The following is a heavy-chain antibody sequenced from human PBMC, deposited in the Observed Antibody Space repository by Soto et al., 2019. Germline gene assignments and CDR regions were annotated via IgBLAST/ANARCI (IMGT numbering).Heavy chain of an antibody. D-gene: IGHD6-13*01. J-gene: IGHJ4*02. V-gene: IGHV4-31*03. Sequence: QVQLQESGPGLGKPSLTLALTCTVSGGSISCGGYYWSGIRQHPGKGLEWIGYIYYRGSNYYKQAHQGRATTSVNTSEKVCSLKLSSVTAADTAVYYFARSVGAAAAGPFDYWGQGTLVTVSS. CDR3: ARSVGAAAAGPFDY. CDR1: GGSISCGGYY. CDR2: IYYRGSN.